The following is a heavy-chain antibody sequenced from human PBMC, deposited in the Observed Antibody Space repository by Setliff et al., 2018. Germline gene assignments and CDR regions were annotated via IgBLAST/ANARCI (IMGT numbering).Heavy chain of an antibody. CDR2: INHSGST. D-gene: IGHD3-16*02. J-gene: IGHJ4*02. Sequence: SETLSLTCTVSGDSIDTDIWWSWVRQSPGKGLEWIGEINHSGSTNYNPSLKSRVTISVDTSKNQFSLKLSSVTAADTAVYYCARDMITFGGVIVPLSYWGQGTLVTVSS. CDR1: GDSIDTDIW. CDR3: ARDMITFGGVIVPLSY. V-gene: IGHV4-4*02.